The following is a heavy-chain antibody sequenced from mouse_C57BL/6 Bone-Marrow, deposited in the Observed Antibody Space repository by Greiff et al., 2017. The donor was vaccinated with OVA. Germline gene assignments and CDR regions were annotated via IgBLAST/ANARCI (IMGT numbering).Heavy chain of an antibody. V-gene: IGHV14-4*01. D-gene: IGHD1-1*01. J-gene: IGHJ2*01. Sequence: VQLQQSGAELVRPGASVKLSCTASGFNIKDDYMHWVKQRPEQGLEWIGWIDPENGDTEYASKFQGKATITADTSSNTAYLQLSSLTSEDTAVYYCTLITTVVAEGDYWGQGTTLTVSS. CDR1: GFNIKDDY. CDR3: TLITTVVAEGDY. CDR2: IDPENGDT.